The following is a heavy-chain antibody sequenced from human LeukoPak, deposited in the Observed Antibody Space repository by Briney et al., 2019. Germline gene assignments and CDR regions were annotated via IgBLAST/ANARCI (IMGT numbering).Heavy chain of an antibody. J-gene: IGHJ4*02. CDR1: GDSISSGGYS. CDR2: IYYSGST. D-gene: IGHD6-13*01. V-gene: IGHV4-30-4*07. CDR3: ARHGSWYYFDY. Sequence: PSETLSLTCAVAGDSISSGGYSWSWIRQPPGKGLEWIGYIYYSGSTYYNPSLKSRVTISVDTSKNQFSLKLSSVTAADTAVYYCARHGSWYYFDYWGQGTLVTVSS.